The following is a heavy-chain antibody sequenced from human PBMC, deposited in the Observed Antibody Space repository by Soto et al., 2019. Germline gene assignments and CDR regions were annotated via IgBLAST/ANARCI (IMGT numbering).Heavy chain of an antibody. CDR3: ARTEQLVYYYYYGMDV. V-gene: IGHV1-69*13. CDR1: GGTFSSYA. J-gene: IGHJ6*02. D-gene: IGHD6-6*01. CDR2: IIPIFGTA. Sequence: ASVKVSCKASGGTFSSYAISWVRQAPGQGLEWMGGIIPIFGTANYAQKFQGRVTITADESTSTAYMELSSLRSEDTAVYYCARTEQLVYYYYYGMDVWGQGTTVTVSS.